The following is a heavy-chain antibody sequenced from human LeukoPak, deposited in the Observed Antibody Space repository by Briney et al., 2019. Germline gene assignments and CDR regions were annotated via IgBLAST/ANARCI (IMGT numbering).Heavy chain of an antibody. V-gene: IGHV1-8*01. CDR1: GYTFTTYD. J-gene: IGHJ4*02. CDR2: MNPNSGDT. Sequence: ASVKVSCKASGYTFTTYDINWVRQATGHGLEWMGWMNPNSGDTGYAQKFQGRVTMTRDTSIGTAYLELSSLRSDDTAVYYCARAYSGSYYGYYFDYWGQGTLVTVSS. CDR3: ARAYSGSYYGYYFDY. D-gene: IGHD1-26*01.